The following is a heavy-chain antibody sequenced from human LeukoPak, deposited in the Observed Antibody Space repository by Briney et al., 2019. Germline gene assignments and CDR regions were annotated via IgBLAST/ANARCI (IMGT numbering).Heavy chain of an antibody. D-gene: IGHD1-14*01. Sequence: GASVKVSCKASGYTFTSYGFSWVRQAPGQGLEWMGWINPNNGNTKYAQSFQGRVTMTRDTSISTAYMELSSLRSDDTAVYYCARGDRGTTWPVDYWGQGTLVTVSS. CDR3: ARGDRGTTWPVDY. V-gene: IGHV1-18*01. J-gene: IGHJ4*02. CDR2: INPNNGNT. CDR1: GYTFTSYG.